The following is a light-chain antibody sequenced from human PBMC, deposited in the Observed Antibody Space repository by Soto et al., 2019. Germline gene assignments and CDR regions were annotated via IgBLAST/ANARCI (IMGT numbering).Light chain of an antibody. CDR2: GAS. V-gene: IGKV3-20*01. CDR1: QCVSSSY. J-gene: IGKJ2*01. CDR3: QQYGSSPYT. Sequence: EIVWTQSPGTLSLSPGERATVSCRASQCVSSSYLAWNQQKPGQAPRLLIYGASSRATGIPDRVSGSGSGTDFTLTISRLEPEDFAVYYCQQYGSSPYTFGQGTKLEIK.